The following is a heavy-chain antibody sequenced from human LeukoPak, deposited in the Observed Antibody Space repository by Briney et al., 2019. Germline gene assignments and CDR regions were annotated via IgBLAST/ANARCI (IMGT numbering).Heavy chain of an antibody. V-gene: IGHV3-23*01. Sequence: GGSLRLSCAASRFTFSSYAMSWVRQAPGKGLEWVSAISGSGGSTYYADSVKGRFTISRDNSKNTLYLQMNSLRAEDTAVYYCAKDQGGPYYYYYYGMDVWGQGTTVTVSS. CDR3: AKDQGGPYYYYYYGMDV. D-gene: IGHD3-16*01. CDR1: RFTFSSYA. CDR2: ISGSGGST. J-gene: IGHJ6*02.